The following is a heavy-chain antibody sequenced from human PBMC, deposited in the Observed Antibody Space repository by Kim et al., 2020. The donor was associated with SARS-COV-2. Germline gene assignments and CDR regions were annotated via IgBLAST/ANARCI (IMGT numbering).Heavy chain of an antibody. CDR2: IWYDGSNK. V-gene: IGHV3-33*01. CDR1: GFTFSSYG. CDR3: ARDEAPLDGVILYYYYMEV. Sequence: GGSLRLSCAASGFTFSSYGMHWVRQAPGKGLEWVAVIWYDGSNKYYADSVKGRFTISRDNSKNTLYLQMNSLRAEDTAVYYCARDEAPLDGVILYYYYMEVCGEGTTVTVSS. J-gene: IGHJ6*03. D-gene: IGHD3-16*01.